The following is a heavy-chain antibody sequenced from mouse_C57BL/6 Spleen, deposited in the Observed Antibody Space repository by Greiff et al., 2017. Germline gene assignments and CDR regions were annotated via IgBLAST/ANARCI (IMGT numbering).Heavy chain of an antibody. V-gene: IGHV1-15*01. J-gene: IGHJ4*01. CDR3: TRTDSRGVGD. Sequence: QVQLQQSGAELVRPGASVTLSCKASGYTFTDYEMHWVKQTPVHGLEWIGAIDPETGGTAYNQKFKGKAVLTADKSSRTAYMELRSLTSADSAVYYCTRTDSRGVGDWGQGTSVTVAS. CDR1: GYTFTDYE. D-gene: IGHD1-1*01. CDR2: IDPETGGT.